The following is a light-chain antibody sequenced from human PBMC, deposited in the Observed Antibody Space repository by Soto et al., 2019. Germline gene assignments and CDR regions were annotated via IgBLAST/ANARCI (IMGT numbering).Light chain of an antibody. CDR1: QSVSSN. J-gene: IGKJ1*01. CDR2: GAS. V-gene: IGKV3-15*01. CDR3: QQCNNGET. Sequence: EIVMTQSPATLSVSPGERATLSCRASQSVSSNLAWYQQKPGQAPRLPIYGASTRATGIPARFSSSGSGTEFTLTISSLQSEDFAVYYWQQCNNGETFGQGTKVDIK.